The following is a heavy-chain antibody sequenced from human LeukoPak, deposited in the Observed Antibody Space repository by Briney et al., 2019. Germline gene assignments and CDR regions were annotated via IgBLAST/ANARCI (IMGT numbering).Heavy chain of an antibody. D-gene: IGHD3-16*02. CDR1: GGSISSYY. CDR3: ARYHYDYVWGSYRYDY. Sequence: SETLSLTCTVSGGSISSYYWSWIRQPPGKGLEWIGYIYYSGSTNYNPSLQSRVTISVDTSKNQFSLKLSSVTAADTAVYYCARYHYDYVWGSYRYDYWGQGTLVTVSS. V-gene: IGHV4-59*01. J-gene: IGHJ4*02. CDR2: IYYSGST.